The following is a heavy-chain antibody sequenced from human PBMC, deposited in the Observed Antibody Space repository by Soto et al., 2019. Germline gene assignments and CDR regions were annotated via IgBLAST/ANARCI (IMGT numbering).Heavy chain of an antibody. V-gene: IGHV1-69*17. Sequence: QVQLVQSGAEVKKPESSVKVSCKASGGTSRSLSITWVRQAPGQGLEWMGGITPLFGIPNYPQKFQGRLTLTADKSTGSAYLELSSLRSEDTAVYYCARDTHSAGGWFDTWGRGTLVTVSS. D-gene: IGHD2-15*01. J-gene: IGHJ5*02. CDR1: GGTSRSLS. CDR2: ITPLFGIP. CDR3: ARDTHSAGGWFDT.